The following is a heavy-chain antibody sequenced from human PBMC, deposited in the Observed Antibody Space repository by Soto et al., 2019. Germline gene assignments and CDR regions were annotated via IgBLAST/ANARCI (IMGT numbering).Heavy chain of an antibody. CDR1: GFTFSAYD. D-gene: IGHD2-15*01. CDR3: ARAYSGRLPRRADYYFVMYF. V-gene: IGHV3-13*05. Sequence: GGSLRLSCAASGFTFSAYDMNWVRQTTGKGLEWVSAIGAADDPYYLGSVKGRFTISRENAKNSLYLQMNSLRAEDTAVYYCARAYSGRLPRRADYYFVMYFWGQGSTVT. J-gene: IGHJ6*02. CDR2: IGAADDP.